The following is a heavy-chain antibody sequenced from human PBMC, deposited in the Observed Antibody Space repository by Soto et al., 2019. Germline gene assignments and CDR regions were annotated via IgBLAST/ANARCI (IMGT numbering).Heavy chain of an antibody. CDR1: GGTFSSYA. CDR3: ARALYRHYYYGMDV. CDR2: IIPIFGTA. Sequence: GASVKVSCKASGGTFSSYAISWVRQAPGQGLEWMGGIIPIFGTANYAQKFQGRVTITADKSTSTAYMELSSLRAEDTAVYYCARALYRHYYYGMDVWGQGTTVTVSS. D-gene: IGHD2-2*01. V-gene: IGHV1-69*06. J-gene: IGHJ6*02.